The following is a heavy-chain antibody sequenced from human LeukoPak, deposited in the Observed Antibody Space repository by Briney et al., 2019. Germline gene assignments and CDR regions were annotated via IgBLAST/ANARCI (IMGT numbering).Heavy chain of an antibody. V-gene: IGHV3-30*04. D-gene: IGHD6-19*01. CDR1: GFTFSSYA. Sequence: GRSLRLSCAASGFTFSSYAMHWVRQAPGKGLEWVAVISYDGSNIYYADSVKGRFTISRDNSKNTLYLQMNSLRAEDTAVYYCATTAHPLSSGWYLGLFDYWGQGTLVTVSS. CDR3: ATTAHPLSSGWYLGLFDY. CDR2: ISYDGSNI. J-gene: IGHJ4*02.